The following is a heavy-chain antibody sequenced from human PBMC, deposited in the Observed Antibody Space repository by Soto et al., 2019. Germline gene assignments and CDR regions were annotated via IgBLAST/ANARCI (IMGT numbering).Heavy chain of an antibody. CDR3: ARDRQDTSRYYSDY. V-gene: IGHV3-21*01. CDR2: ISGSSTYI. D-gene: IGHD3-22*01. CDR1: GFIFSGYN. J-gene: IGHJ4*02. Sequence: GGSLRLSCAASGFIFSGYNMNWVRQAPGKGLEWVSSISGSSTYIYYADSLKGRFTISRDNAKNSLYLQLNSLRAEDTAVYFCARDRQDTSRYYSDYWGQGALVTVSS.